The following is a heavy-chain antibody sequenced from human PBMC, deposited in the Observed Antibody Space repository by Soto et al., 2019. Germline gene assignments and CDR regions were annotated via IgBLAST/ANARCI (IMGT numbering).Heavy chain of an antibody. J-gene: IGHJ6*02. V-gene: IGHV3-48*02. CDR3: ARLVYDFWSGYYRRGPLDV. CDR2: ISSSSSTI. Sequence: GGSLRLSCAASGFTFSSYSMNWVRQAPGKGLEWVSYISSSSSTIYYADSVKGRFTISRDNAKNSLYLQMNSLRDEDTAVYYCARLVYDFWSGYYRRGPLDVWGQGTTVTVSS. CDR1: GFTFSSYS. D-gene: IGHD3-3*01.